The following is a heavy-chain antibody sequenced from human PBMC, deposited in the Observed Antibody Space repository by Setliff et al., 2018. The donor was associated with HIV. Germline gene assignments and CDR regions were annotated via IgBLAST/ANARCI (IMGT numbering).Heavy chain of an antibody. D-gene: IGHD6-13*01. V-gene: IGHV4-39*01. CDR2: IYYSGNT. CDR3: ARGARLLAGYSDRWDYYYMAV. CDR1: GGSLSSSNYY. Sequence: PSETLSLTCTVSGGSLSSSNYYCGWIRQPPGKGLEWIGSIYYSGNTYYNPSLKSRVTISGDTSKKQFSLELRAVTAADTAVYYCARGARLLAGYSDRWDYYYMAVWGKGTTVTVSS. J-gene: IGHJ6*03.